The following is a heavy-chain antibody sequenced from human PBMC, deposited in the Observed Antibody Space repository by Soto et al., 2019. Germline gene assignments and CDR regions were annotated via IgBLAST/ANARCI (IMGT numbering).Heavy chain of an antibody. V-gene: IGHV1-8*01. CDR3: ARGAAP. Sequence: QVQLVQSGAEVKKPGASVKVSCKASGYTFTSSDINWVRQATAQGLEWMGWMNPNSGNTGYEHKFPGRSALTMSPSTICDYLELGSLSFDDGAVYYCARGAAPWGQGTLVSVSS. CDR2: MNPNSGNT. J-gene: IGHJ4*02. CDR1: GYTFTSSD.